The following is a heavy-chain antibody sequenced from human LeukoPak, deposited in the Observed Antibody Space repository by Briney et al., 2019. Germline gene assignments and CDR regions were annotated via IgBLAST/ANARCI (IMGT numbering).Heavy chain of an antibody. V-gene: IGHV1-18*01. CDR1: GGTFSSYA. D-gene: IGHD3-10*01. J-gene: IGHJ4*02. Sequence: ASVKVSCKASGGTFSSYAISWVRQAPGQGLEWMGWISAYNGNTNYAQKLQGRVTMTTDTSTSTAYMELRSLRSDDTAVYYCARDQNSHYYGSGSYYNGAYWGQGTLVTVSS. CDR3: ARDQNSHYYGSGSYYNGAY. CDR2: ISAYNGNT.